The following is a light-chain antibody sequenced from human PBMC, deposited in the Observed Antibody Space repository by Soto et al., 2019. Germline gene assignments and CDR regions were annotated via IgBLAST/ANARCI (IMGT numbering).Light chain of an antibody. J-gene: IGKJ1*01. CDR2: GAS. CDR1: QSVSSN. CDR3: QQYNNWWT. V-gene: IGKV3-15*01. Sequence: EIVMTQSPVTLSMSPGERATLSCRAGQSVSSNLAWYQQKPGQAPRLLIYGASTRATGIPARFTGSGSGTEFTLTISSLQLDDSAVYYCQQYNNWWTFGQGTKVGIK.